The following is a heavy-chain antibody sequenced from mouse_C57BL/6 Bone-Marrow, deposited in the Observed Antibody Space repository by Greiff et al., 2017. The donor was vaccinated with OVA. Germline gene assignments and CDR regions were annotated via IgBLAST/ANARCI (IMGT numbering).Heavy chain of an antibody. J-gene: IGHJ3*01. V-gene: IGHV14-4*01. CDR1: GFNIKDDY. Sequence: EVQLQESGAELVRPGASVKLSCTASGFNIKDDYMHWVKQRPEQGLEWIGWIDPENGDTEYASKFQGKATITADTSSNTAYLQLSSLTSEDTAVYYCTYLLPLAWFAYWGQGTLVTVSA. CDR3: TYLLPLAWFAY. D-gene: IGHD1-1*01. CDR2: IDPENGDT.